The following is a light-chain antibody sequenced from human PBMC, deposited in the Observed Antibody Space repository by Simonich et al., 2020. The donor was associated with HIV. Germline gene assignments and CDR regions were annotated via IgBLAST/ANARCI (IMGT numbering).Light chain of an antibody. V-gene: IGKV1-12*01. J-gene: IGKJ1*01. CDR2: AAS. CDR3: QQSYNTPRT. Sequence: DIQMTQSPSSVSASVGDRVTITCRASQGISSWLAWYQKKPGKAPKLLIYAASSLQSGVPSRFSGSGSETDFTLTISSLQPEDFATYYCQQSYNTPRTFGQGSKVEIK. CDR1: QGISSW.